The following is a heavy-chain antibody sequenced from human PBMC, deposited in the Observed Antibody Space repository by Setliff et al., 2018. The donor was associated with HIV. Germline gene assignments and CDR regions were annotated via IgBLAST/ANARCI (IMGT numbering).Heavy chain of an antibody. CDR1: GFAFSTYA. CDR3: TKVGPTYNYDSSGYYRWGGFDI. J-gene: IGHJ3*02. CDR2: VSGSAFST. D-gene: IGHD3-22*01. V-gene: IGHV3-23*01. Sequence: GESLKISCAASGFAFSTYAMSWVRQAPGKGLEWVSIVSGSAFSTYYADSVKGRFTISRDSSKNTLYLQMDSLRAEDTAIYYCTKVGPTYNYDSSGYYRWGGFDIWGQGTMVTVSS.